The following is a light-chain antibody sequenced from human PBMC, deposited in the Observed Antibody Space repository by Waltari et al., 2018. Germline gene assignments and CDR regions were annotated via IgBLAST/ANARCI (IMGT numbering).Light chain of an antibody. CDR1: SSDVGAYNF. CDR3: SSYAGSNNV. Sequence: QSALTQPPSASGSPGQSVTISCTGTSSDVGAYNFVSWYQQHPGKAPKLMIYDVSKRPAGVPYRFSGSKSGNTASLTVSGLQAGDEADYYCSSYAGSNNVFGTGTKVTVL. V-gene: IGLV2-8*01. J-gene: IGLJ1*01. CDR2: DVS.